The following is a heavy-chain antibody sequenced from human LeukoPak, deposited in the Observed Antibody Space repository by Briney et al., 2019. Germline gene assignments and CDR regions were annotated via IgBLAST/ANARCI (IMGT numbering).Heavy chain of an antibody. CDR1: GGSISNYY. J-gene: IGHJ5*02. D-gene: IGHD3-22*01. Sequence: SETLSLTCTVSGGSISNYYWTWIRQPPGEGLEWIGYIYYGGSTNYNPSLTSRVTKSVDTSKNQFSLKLSSVTAADTAVYYCARGSLSGSGWFDPWGQGTLVTVSS. V-gene: IGHV4-59*01. CDR3: ARGSLSGSGWFDP. CDR2: IYYGGST.